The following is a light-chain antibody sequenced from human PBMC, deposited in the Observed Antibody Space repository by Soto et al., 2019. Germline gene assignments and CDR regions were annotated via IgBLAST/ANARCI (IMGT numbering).Light chain of an antibody. CDR1: RNVSIY. CDR2: ATS. V-gene: IGKV1-39*01. Sequence: EIPLTQSPSSMAASGGDRLTLTCRASRNVSIYFNWYPHKPGKGPTLLIHATSNLQIGVQSRFSGSGDGTEFTLTISSLEPEDFGTYYCKQSYKMPSFGQGTRLVIK. CDR3: KQSYKMPS. J-gene: IGKJ5*01.